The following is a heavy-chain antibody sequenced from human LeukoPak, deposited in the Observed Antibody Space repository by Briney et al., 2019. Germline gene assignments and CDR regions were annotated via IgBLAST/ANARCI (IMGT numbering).Heavy chain of an antibody. J-gene: IGHJ4*02. CDR1: GYSFTSYW. Sequence: GESLKISCKGSGYSFTSYWISWVRQMPGKGLEWMGRIDPSDSYTNYSPSFQGHVTISADKSISTAYVQCSSLKASDTAMYYCARHTRLRSFDYWGQGTLVTVSS. V-gene: IGHV5-10-1*01. CDR3: ARHTRLRSFDY. D-gene: IGHD5-12*01. CDR2: IDPSDSYT.